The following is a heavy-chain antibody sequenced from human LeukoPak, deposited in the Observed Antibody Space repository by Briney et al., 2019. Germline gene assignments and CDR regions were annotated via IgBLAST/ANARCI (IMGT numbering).Heavy chain of an antibody. V-gene: IGHV3-23*01. CDR3: AKDGWELTPFSNYYYYYMDV. Sequence: PGGSLRLSCAVSGFTFSSYAMNWVRQAPGKGLEWVSAISGSGGSTYYADSVKGRFTISRDNSKNSLYLQMNSLRAEDTALYYCAKDGWELTPFSNYYYYYMDVWGKGTTVTVSS. CDR1: GFTFSSYA. D-gene: IGHD1-26*01. CDR2: ISGSGGST. J-gene: IGHJ6*03.